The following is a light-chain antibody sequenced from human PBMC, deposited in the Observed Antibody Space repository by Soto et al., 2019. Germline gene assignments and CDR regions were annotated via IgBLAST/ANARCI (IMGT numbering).Light chain of an antibody. Sequence: QSVLTQPPSVTGAPGQWVTISCTWNNSDIGTGYGVHWYQQLPGTAPRLLTYGDNNRPSGVPDRFSGSKSGTSASLAITGLQAEDAAEYYCQCYAASRFGLMFGGGTKLTVL. CDR2: GDN. J-gene: IGLJ3*02. CDR1: NSDIGTGYG. CDR3: QCYAASRFGLM. V-gene: IGLV1-40*01.